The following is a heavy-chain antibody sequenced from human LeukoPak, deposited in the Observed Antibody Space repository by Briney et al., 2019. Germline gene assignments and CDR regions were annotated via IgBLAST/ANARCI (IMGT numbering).Heavy chain of an antibody. CDR3: VRGGWELDY. D-gene: IGHD4-23*01. V-gene: IGHV3-7*01. CDR1: GFSFQYYW. J-gene: IGHJ4*02. CDR2: VKEDGTQK. Sequence: PGGSLRLSCAASGFSFQYYWMAWVRQAPGMGLEWVAHVKEDGTQKFYVDSVKGRFTISKDDARNALYLQMNSLRDEDTAIYYCVRGGWELDYWGQGTLVIVSS.